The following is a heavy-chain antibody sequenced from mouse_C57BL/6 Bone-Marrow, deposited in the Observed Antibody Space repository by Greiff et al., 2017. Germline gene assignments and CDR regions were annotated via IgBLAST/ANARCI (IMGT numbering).Heavy chain of an antibody. D-gene: IGHD3-2*02. CDR3: ARSGGRQLRLPWFAY. J-gene: IGHJ3*01. V-gene: IGHV1-19*01. CDR1: GYTFTDYY. CDR2: INPYNGGT. Sequence: VQLQQSGPVLVKPGASVKMSCKASGYTFTDYYMNWVKQSHGKSLEWIGVINPYNGGTSYNQKFKGKATLTVDKSSSTAYMELNSLTSEDSAVYYCARSGGRQLRLPWFAYWGQGTLVTVSA.